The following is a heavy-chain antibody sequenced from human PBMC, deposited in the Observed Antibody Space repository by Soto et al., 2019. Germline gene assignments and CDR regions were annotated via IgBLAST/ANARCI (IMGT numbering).Heavy chain of an antibody. CDR1: GFTFDDDA. CDR2: INWKSDI. Sequence: GGSLRLSCAVSGFTFDDDAMHWVRQAPEKGLEWVSGINWKSDIGYADSVKGRFTISRDNAEKSLYLQMNSLRAEDTALYYCAISQDRGGRTTLIYWGQGALVTVSS. V-gene: IGHV3-9*01. CDR3: AISQDRGGRTTLIY. J-gene: IGHJ4*02. D-gene: IGHD4-17*01.